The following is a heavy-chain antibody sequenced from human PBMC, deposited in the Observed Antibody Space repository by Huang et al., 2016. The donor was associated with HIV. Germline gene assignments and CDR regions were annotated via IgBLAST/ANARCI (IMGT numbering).Heavy chain of an antibody. Sequence: EVQLVESGGGLVQPGGSLRLSCAASGFSIRSYWMHWVRQAPGKGRVVVSRINSDGSSTSYADSVNGRFTISRDNAKNTLYLQMNSLRAEDTAVYYCARDPRIQSWLNFFDYWGQGTLVSVSS. CDR3: ARDPRIQSWLNFFDY. V-gene: IGHV3-74*01. CDR2: INSDGSST. CDR1: GFSIRSYW. D-gene: IGHD3-22*01. J-gene: IGHJ4*02.